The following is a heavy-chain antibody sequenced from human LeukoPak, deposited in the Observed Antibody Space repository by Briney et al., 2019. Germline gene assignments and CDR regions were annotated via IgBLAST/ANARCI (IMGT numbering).Heavy chain of an antibody. CDR2: IRSKTYGGTT. CDR3: TSRPMLRGVIIKKSWFDP. Sequence: PGRSLRLSCTASGFTFGDYAMSWFRQAPGKGLEWVGFIRSKTYGGTTEYAASVKGRFTISRDDSKSIAYLQMNSLKTEDTAVYYCTSRPMLRGVIIKKSWFDPWGQGTLVTVSS. J-gene: IGHJ5*02. V-gene: IGHV3-49*03. D-gene: IGHD3-10*01. CDR1: GFTFGDYA.